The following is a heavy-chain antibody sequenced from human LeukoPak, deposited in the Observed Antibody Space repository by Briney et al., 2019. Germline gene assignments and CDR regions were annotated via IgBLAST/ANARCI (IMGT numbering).Heavy chain of an antibody. Sequence: SETLSLTCTVSGGSISSSSYYWGWIRQPPGKGLEWIGYIYYSGSTNYNPSLKSRVTISVDTSKNQFSLKLSSVTAADTAVYYCARGRSGSYWTSFSDYWGQGTLVTVSS. CDR3: ARGRSGSYWTSFSDY. V-gene: IGHV4-61*05. CDR1: GGSISSSSYY. D-gene: IGHD1-26*01. J-gene: IGHJ4*02. CDR2: IYYSGST.